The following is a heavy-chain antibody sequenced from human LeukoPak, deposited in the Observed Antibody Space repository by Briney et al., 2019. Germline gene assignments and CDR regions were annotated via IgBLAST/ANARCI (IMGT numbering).Heavy chain of an antibody. CDR3: ARDAETSLAN. V-gene: IGHV3-66*01. CDR1: GFAVSSKY. Sequence: PGGSMRLSCAASGFAVSSKYMNWVRQAPGKGLEWATVNLDGRADYSDSVKGRFTISSDNSKNTVYLQMNSLKDEDTAVYYCARDAETSLANWGQGTLVTVSP. J-gene: IGHJ4*02. D-gene: IGHD5-24*01. CDR2: NLDGRA.